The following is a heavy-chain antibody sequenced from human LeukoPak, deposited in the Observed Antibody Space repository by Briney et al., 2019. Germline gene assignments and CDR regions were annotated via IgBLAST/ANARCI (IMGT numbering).Heavy chain of an antibody. CDR1: GFTFSSYG. CDR2: IRYDGSNK. CDR3: AKDTTPPKAGFDP. D-gene: IGHD1-14*01. Sequence: GGSLRLSCAASGFTFSSYGMHWVRQAPGKGLEWVAFIRYDGSNKYYADSVKGRFTISRDNSKNTLYLQMNSLRAEDTAVYYCAKDTTPPKAGFDPWGEGTLVTVSS. J-gene: IGHJ5*02. V-gene: IGHV3-30*02.